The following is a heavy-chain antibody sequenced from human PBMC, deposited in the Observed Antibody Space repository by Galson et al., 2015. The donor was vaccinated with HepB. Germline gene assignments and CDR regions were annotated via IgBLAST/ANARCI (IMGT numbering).Heavy chain of an antibody. J-gene: IGHJ3*02. V-gene: IGHV3-23*01. CDR2: ISGSGGST. CDR1: GFTFSSYA. CDR3: AKAGSFRVLRFLEWLLYDAADDAFDI. Sequence: SLRLSCAASGFTFSSYAMSWVRQAPGKGLEWVSAISGSGGSTYYADSVKGRFTISRDNSKNTLYLQMNSLRAEDTAVYYCAKAGSFRVLRFLEWLLYDAADDAFDIWGQGTMVTVSS. D-gene: IGHD3-3*01.